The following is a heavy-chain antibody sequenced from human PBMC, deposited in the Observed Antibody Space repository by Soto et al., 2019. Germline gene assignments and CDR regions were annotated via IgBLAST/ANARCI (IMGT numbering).Heavy chain of an antibody. J-gene: IGHJ6*02. D-gene: IGHD2-2*02. Sequence: GGSLRLSCAASGFTFSSYAMHWVRQAPGKWLEWVAVISYDGSNKYYADSVKGRFTISRDNSKNTLYLQMNSLRAEDTAVYYCASGGRGVVVPAAIPVPMDVWGQGXTVTVSS. CDR3: ASGGRGVVVPAAIPVPMDV. CDR2: ISYDGSNK. V-gene: IGHV3-30-3*01. CDR1: GFTFSSYA.